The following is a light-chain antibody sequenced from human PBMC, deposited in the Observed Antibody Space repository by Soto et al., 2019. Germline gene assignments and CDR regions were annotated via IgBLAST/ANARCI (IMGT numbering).Light chain of an antibody. V-gene: IGKV1-5*01. CDR1: QTISGW. CDR3: LQYNGYYRT. Sequence: DIQMTQSPSTLSASVGDTVAITRRASQTISGWLAWYQQRPGKAPNLLIFDASTLESGVPSRFSGSGSGTTLTLTISSLQSDDFATYYCLQYNGYYRTFGQGTKVDIK. CDR2: DAS. J-gene: IGKJ1*01.